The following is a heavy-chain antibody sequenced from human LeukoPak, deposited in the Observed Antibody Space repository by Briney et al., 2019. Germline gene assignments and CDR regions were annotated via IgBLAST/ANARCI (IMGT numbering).Heavy chain of an antibody. CDR1: GFIVSSSY. CDR2: FERGGHT. J-gene: IGHJ4*02. Sequence: GGCLRLSCAVSGFIVSSSYMSWVCQTPGKGLEWVSTFERGGHTAYADSVKGRFTISRDVSENTIYLQMSSLRVEDTAVYYCAKGDTDCTCPGYWGQGTLVTVSS. V-gene: IGHV3-53*01. CDR3: AKGDTDCTCPGY. D-gene: IGHD2-21*02.